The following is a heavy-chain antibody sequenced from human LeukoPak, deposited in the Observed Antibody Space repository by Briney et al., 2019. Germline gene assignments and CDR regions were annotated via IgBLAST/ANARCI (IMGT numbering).Heavy chain of an antibody. Sequence: SETLSLTCAVYGGSFSGYYWSWIRQHPGKGLEWIGYIYYSGSTYYNPSLKSRVTISVDTSKNQFSLKLSSVTAADTAVYYCARDPGGNSKNYYYYGMDVWGQGTTVTVSS. V-gene: IGHV4-31*11. CDR1: GGSFSGYY. CDR2: IYYSGST. CDR3: ARDPGGNSKNYYYYGMDV. J-gene: IGHJ6*02. D-gene: IGHD2-21*02.